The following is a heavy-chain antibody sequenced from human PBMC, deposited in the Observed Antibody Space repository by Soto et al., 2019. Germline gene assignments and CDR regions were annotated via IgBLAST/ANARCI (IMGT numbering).Heavy chain of an antibody. D-gene: IGHD2-15*01. J-gene: IGHJ5*02. CDR2: ISYSGRT. CDR3: GRSYCRDGMSCNWFDP. CDR1: GGSMSSYY. V-gene: IGHV4-59*01. Sequence: QVQLQESGPGLVKPSETLSLTCTVSGGSMSSYYWSWIRQPPGKGLEWIGYISYSGRTKYNSSLKSRVTISVDTSKNQFSLKLTSVTAADTAVYYCGRSYCRDGMSCNWFDPWGQGTLVTVPS.